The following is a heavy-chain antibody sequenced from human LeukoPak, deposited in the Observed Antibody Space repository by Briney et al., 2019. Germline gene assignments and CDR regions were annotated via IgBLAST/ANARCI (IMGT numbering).Heavy chain of an antibody. J-gene: IGHJ1*01. CDR3: ARGGSSWFAEYFRH. CDR1: GYTFTNYG. V-gene: IGHV1-18*04. Sequence: ASVKVSCKTSGYTFTNYGINWVRQAPGQGLEWMGWISGYSGETKFAQNLQDRVTLTSDTSTRTAYMELRSLRSDDTAVYFCARGGSSWFAEYFRHWGQGTLVAVSS. D-gene: IGHD6-13*01. CDR2: ISGYSGET.